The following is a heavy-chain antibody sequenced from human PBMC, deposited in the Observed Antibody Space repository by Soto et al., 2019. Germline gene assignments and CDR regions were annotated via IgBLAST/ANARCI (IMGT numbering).Heavy chain of an antibody. D-gene: IGHD1-26*01. J-gene: IGHJ6*02. CDR3: ARDNGEGGSYYYYYGMDV. V-gene: IGHV3-21*01. CDR1: GFTFSSYS. CDR2: ISSSSSYI. Sequence: GGSLRLSCAATGFTFSSYSMNWVRQAPGKGLEWVSSISSSSSYIYYADSVKGRFTISRDNAKNSLYLQMNSLRAEDTAVYYCARDNGEGGSYYYYYGMDVWGQGTTVTVSS.